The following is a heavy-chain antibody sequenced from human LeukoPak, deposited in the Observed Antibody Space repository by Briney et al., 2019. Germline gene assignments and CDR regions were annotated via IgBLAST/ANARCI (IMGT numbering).Heavy chain of an antibody. CDR1: GFTFSSYSMN. J-gene: IGHJ4*02. CDR3: ARHRGQWLQPFDY. Sequence: GSLRLSCAASGFTFSSYSMNWVRQPPGKGLEWIGSIYYSGSTYYNPSLKSRVTISADTSKNQFSLKLSSVTAADTAVYYCARHRGQWLQPFDYWGQGTLVTVSS. D-gene: IGHD5-24*01. CDR2: IYYSGST. V-gene: IGHV4-39*01.